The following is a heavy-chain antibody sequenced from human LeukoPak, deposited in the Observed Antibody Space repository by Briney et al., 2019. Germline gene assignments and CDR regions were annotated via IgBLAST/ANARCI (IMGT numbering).Heavy chain of an antibody. Sequence: GESLKISCKGSGYMFSNSWIGWVRQIPGKGLEWMGIIYPGDSDTSYSPSFQGQVTMSADKSINTAYLQWSSLKASDTAIYYCARQTYCSGTSCYSAPLFDYWGQGTLVTVSS. CDR3: ARQTYCSGTSCYSAPLFDY. V-gene: IGHV5-51*01. CDR1: GYMFSNSW. J-gene: IGHJ4*02. CDR2: IYPGDSDT. D-gene: IGHD2-15*01.